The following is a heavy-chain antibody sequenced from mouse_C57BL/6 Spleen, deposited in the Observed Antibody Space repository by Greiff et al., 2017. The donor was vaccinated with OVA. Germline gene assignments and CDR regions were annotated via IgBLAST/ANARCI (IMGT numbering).Heavy chain of an antibody. V-gene: IGHV1-81*01. CDR3: ARSNWDDD. J-gene: IGHJ2*01. CDR2: IYPRSGNT. Sequence: QVQLQQSGAELARPGASVKLSCKASGYTFTSYGISWVKQRTGQGLEWIGEIYPRSGNTYYNEKFKGKATLTADKSSSTAYMELRSLTSEDSAVYFCARSNWDDDWGQGTTLTVSS. CDR1: GYTFTSYG. D-gene: IGHD4-1*01.